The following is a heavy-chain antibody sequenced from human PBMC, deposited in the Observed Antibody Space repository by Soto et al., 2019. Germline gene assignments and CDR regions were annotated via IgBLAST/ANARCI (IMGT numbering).Heavy chain of an antibody. Sequence: PXXTLSLTCAVYRGSFSGYYWSWIRQPPGXGLEWIGYIXYSGIXNSNHSLKSRVXISVDTSXXHFSPKLSYVTAADTAVYYCARYKSNYYYDMDVWRKGTPVTVYS. CDR2: IXYSGIX. D-gene: IGHD1-20*01. CDR1: RGSFSGYY. CDR3: ARYKSNYYYDMDV. V-gene: IGHV4-59*01. J-gene: IGHJ6*04.